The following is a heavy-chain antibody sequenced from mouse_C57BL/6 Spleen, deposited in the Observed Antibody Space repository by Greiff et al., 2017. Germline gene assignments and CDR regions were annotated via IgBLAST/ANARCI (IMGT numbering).Heavy chain of an antibody. D-gene: IGHD2-12*01. V-gene: IGHV14-4*01. CDR1: GFNIKDDY. CDR3: TKGDYRDY. CDR2: LDPENGDT. Sequence: EVQLQQSGAELVRPGASVKLSCTASGFNIKDDYMHWVKQRPEQGLEWIGWLDPENGDTEYASKFQGKGTITAETSPNTAYLQLSSLTSEDTAVYYCTKGDYRDYWGRGTTLTVSS. J-gene: IGHJ2*01.